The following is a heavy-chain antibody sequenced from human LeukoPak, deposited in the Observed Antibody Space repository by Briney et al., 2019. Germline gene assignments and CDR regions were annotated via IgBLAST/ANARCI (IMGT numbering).Heavy chain of an antibody. Sequence: ASVKVSCKASGYTFTSYDINWVRQATGQGLEWMGWMNPNSGNTGYAQKFQGRVTITRSTSISTAYMELSSLRSEDTAVYYCARSSQATLYDYVWGSYRRVFDYWGQGTLVTVSS. CDR2: MNPNSGNT. CDR3: ARSSQATLYDYVWGSYRRVFDY. D-gene: IGHD3-16*02. CDR1: GYTFTSYD. J-gene: IGHJ4*02. V-gene: IGHV1-8*03.